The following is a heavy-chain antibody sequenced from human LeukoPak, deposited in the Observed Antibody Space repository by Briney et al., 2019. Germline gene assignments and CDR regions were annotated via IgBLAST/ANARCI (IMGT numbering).Heavy chain of an antibody. V-gene: IGHV4-31*03. CDR1: GGSISSGGYY. J-gene: IGHJ4*02. D-gene: IGHD5-18*01. CDR3: ARSGHSYGHPGDFDY. Sequence: SETLSLTCTVSGGSISSGGYYWSWIRQHPGKGLEWIGYIYYSGSTYYNPSLKSRVTISVDTSKNQFSLKLSSVTAADTAVYYCARSGHSYGHPGDFDYWGQGTLVTVSS. CDR2: IYYSGST.